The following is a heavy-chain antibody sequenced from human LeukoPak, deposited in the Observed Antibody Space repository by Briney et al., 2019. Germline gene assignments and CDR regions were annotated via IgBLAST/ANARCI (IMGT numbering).Heavy chain of an antibody. V-gene: IGHV1-69*04. J-gene: IGHJ6*02. CDR2: IIPILGIA. D-gene: IGHD2-15*01. Sequence: SVKASCKASGGTFSSYAISWVRQAPGQGLEWMGRIIPILGIANYAQKFQGRVTITADKSTSTAYMELSSLRSEDTAVYYCARYWPGELGYCSGGSCSEENYYYGMDVWGQGTTVTVSS. CDR3: ARYWPGELGYCSGGSCSEENYYYGMDV. CDR1: GGTFSSYA.